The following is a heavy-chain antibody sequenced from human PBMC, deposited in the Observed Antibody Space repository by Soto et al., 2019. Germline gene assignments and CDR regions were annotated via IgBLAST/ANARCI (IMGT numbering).Heavy chain of an antibody. CDR3: AKTRTIFGVVSRHYFDY. J-gene: IGHJ4*02. CDR1: GFSFSDYG. D-gene: IGHD3-3*01. Sequence: QVQLVESGGGVVQPGRSQRLSCAASGFSFSDYGMHWVRQPPGKGLEWVAYTSYDGSKTYYADSVMGRFTISRDNTKNTLFLQMNSLRPEYTAMYYCAKTRTIFGVVSRHYFDYWGQGTLVTVSS. CDR2: TSYDGSKT. V-gene: IGHV3-30*18.